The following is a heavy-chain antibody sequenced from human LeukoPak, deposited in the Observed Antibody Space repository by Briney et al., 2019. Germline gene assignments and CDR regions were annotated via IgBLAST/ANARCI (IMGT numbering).Heavy chain of an antibody. J-gene: IGHJ6*03. Sequence: HPGGSLRLSCAASGFTFSSYSMNWVRQAPGKGLEWVSYISSSSTIYYADSVKGRFTISRDNAKNSLYLQMNSLRAEDTAVYYCARDGYYYDSSGYTHYYYYMDVWGKGTTVTVSS. CDR1: GFTFSSYS. V-gene: IGHV3-48*01. D-gene: IGHD3-22*01. CDR2: ISSSSTI. CDR3: ARDGYYYDSSGYTHYYYYMDV.